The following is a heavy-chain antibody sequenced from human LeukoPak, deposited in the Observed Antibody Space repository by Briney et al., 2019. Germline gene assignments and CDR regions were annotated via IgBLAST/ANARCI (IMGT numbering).Heavy chain of an antibody. V-gene: IGHV4-4*07. D-gene: IGHD3-22*01. CDR2: VYTNGNT. J-gene: IGHJ5*01. Sequence: KPSETLSLTCTVSGDSMSNYFWGWIRQPAGKELEWIGRVYTNGNTDYNPSLRSRVTMSVVTSNNRFSLKVSSVTAADTAMYYCAREHRDYHGSGYYYDSWGQGTLVTVSS. CDR3: AREHRDYHGSGYYYDS. CDR1: GDSMSNYF.